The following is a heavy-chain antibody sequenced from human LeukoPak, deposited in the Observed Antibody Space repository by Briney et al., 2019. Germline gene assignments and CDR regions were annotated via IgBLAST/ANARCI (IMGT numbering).Heavy chain of an antibody. Sequence: SETLSLTCTVSGASISSYYWSWIRQPPGKGLGWIGHIYYSGSTNYNPSLKSRVTISVDTSKNQFSLKLNSVTAADTAVYYCARVSALYPYYYGMDVWGQGTTVTVSS. CDR2: IYYSGST. CDR3: ARVSALYPYYYGMDV. CDR1: GASISSYY. J-gene: IGHJ6*02. D-gene: IGHD2-2*02. V-gene: IGHV4-59*01.